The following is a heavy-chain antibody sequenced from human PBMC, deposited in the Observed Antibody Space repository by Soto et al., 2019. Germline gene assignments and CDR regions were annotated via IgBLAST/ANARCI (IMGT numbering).Heavy chain of an antibody. CDR1: GLTLRSYW. J-gene: IGHJ4*02. D-gene: IGHD2-15*01. CDR2: IKQDGSDK. CDR3: ANLRDNRGYIDH. V-gene: IGHV3-7*03. Sequence: VGSLRLSCAASGLTLRSYWMTWVRQAPGKGLEWVANIKQDGSDKYYVGSVKGRFTISRDNAKNSLYLQMDSLRAEDTAVYYCANLRDNRGYIDHWGQGTLVTVSS.